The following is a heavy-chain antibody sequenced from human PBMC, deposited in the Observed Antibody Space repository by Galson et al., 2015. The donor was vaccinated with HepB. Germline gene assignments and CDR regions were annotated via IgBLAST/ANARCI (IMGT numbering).Heavy chain of an antibody. Sequence: QSGAEVKKPGESLKISCKGSGFSLTSHWIGWVRQRSGEGLEWMAIIYPSDSDTRYSPSFQGQVIISADRSTTTYLQWNSLKASDTAMYYCATFRGGISRHIDYWGQGTLVTVSS. D-gene: IGHD5-24*01. CDR3: ATFRGGISRHIDY. CDR2: IYPSDSDT. J-gene: IGHJ4*02. CDR1: GFSLTSHW. V-gene: IGHV5-51*03.